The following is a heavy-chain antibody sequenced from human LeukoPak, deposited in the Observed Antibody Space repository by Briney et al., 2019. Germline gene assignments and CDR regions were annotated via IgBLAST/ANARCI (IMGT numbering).Heavy chain of an antibody. Sequence: PSETLSLTCTVSGGSISSYYWTWIWQSPEKGLEWIGYIYYDGSTNYNPSLTRRVIISIDRSKNHFSLKLNSVIAADTAVYYCARHPRESNNWSYYFDYWGQGALVTVSS. CDR1: GGSISSYY. J-gene: IGHJ4*02. CDR3: ARHPRESNNWSYYFDY. V-gene: IGHV4-59*08. CDR2: IYYDGST. D-gene: IGHD1-1*01.